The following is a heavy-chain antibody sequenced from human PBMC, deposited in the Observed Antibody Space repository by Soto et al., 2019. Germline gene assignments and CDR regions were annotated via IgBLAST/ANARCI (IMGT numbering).Heavy chain of an antibody. J-gene: IGHJ4*02. CDR2: IYYSGNT. Sequence: SETLSLTCTVSGGSIRSGGYYWSWVRQNPRRGLEWIGNIYYSGNTYYNPSLKSRLTISVDTSKNQFSLKLTSVTAADTAVYYCVSSLNYDFWRDGGRHFYFDYWGRGILVTVSS. V-gene: IGHV4-31*03. CDR3: VSSLNYDFWRDGGRHFYFDY. CDR1: GGSIRSGGYY. D-gene: IGHD3-3*01.